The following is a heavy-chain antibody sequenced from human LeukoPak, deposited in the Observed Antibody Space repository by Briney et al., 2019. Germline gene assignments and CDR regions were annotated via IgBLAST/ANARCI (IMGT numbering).Heavy chain of an antibody. Sequence: GGSLRLSCAASGFTFSSYAMSWARQAPGKRLEWVSAISGSGGSTYYADSVKGRFTISRDNSKNTLYLQMNSLRAEDTAVYYCAKGAELYYYYGMDVWGQGTTVTVSS. D-gene: IGHD1-26*01. CDR3: AKGAELYYYYGMDV. CDR1: GFTFSSYA. CDR2: ISGSGGST. V-gene: IGHV3-23*01. J-gene: IGHJ6*02.